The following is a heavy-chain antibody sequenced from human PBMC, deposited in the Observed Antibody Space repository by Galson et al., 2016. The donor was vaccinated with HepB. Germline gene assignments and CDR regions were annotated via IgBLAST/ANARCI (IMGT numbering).Heavy chain of an antibody. Sequence: SLRLSCAASGFIFRLYVMHWVRQAPGKGLEWVALISYDGANQYYADSVKGRFTISRDNSKNTVYLEMNNLGREDTALYYCARVGVAGTRRNYYYMDVWGNGTTVTASS. V-gene: IGHV3-30-3*01. D-gene: IGHD6-19*01. J-gene: IGHJ6*03. CDR3: ARVGVAGTRRNYYYMDV. CDR2: ISYDGANQ. CDR1: GFIFRLYV.